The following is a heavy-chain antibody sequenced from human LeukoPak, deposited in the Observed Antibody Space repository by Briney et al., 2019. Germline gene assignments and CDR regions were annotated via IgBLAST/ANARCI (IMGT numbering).Heavy chain of an antibody. J-gene: IGHJ5*02. CDR1: GGTFSSYA. Sequence: VKVSCKASGGTFSSYAISWVRQAPGQGLEWMGGIIPIFGTANYAQKFQGRVTITTDESTSTAYMELSSLRSEDTAVYYCARDSYPRGGWFDPWGQGTLVTVSS. V-gene: IGHV1-69*05. D-gene: IGHD3-10*01. CDR2: IIPIFGTA. CDR3: ARDSYPRGGWFDP.